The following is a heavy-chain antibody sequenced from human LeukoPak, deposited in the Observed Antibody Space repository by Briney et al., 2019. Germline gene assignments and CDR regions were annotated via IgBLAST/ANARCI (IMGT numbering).Heavy chain of an antibody. CDR3: AKEHISGWPNFDS. D-gene: IGHD6-19*01. Sequence: PGGSLTLSCAASGLPFNDFTMHWLRQPPGKGLEWISLISGDGGSIYYADSVKGRFTISRDKSRDSLSLYLQMNSLRADDSALYYCAKEHISGWPNFDSWGQGTLVTVSS. V-gene: IGHV3-43*01. CDR1: GLPFNDFT. CDR2: ISGDGGSI. J-gene: IGHJ4*02.